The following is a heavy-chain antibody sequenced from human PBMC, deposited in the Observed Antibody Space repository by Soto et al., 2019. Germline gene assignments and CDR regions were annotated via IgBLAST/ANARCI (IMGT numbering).Heavy chain of an antibody. D-gene: IGHD6-13*01. CDR3: ARALIAAAGPFDC. CDR1: GGSISSGGYY. V-gene: IGHV4-31*03. J-gene: IGHJ4*02. Sequence: PSETLSLTCTVSGGSISSGGYYWSWIRQHPGKGLEWIGYIYYSGSTYYNPSLKSRVTISVDTSKNQFSLKLSSVTAADTAVYYCARALIAAAGPFDCWGQGTLVTVSS. CDR2: IYYSGST.